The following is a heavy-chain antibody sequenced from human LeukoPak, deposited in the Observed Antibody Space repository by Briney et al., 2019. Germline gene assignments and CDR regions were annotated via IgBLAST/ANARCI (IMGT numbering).Heavy chain of an antibody. CDR2: VIPIFGIA. J-gene: IGHJ4*02. CDR3: ARAWSSVEVSTTISYFDS. V-gene: IGHV1-69*13. Sequence: GASVKVSCKASGGIFSSYGISWVRQAPGQGLEWVGWVIPIFGIANYAQKFQGRVTITADGSTSTVYMDLSSLRSEDSAVYYCARAWSSVEVSTTISYFDSWGQGTLVTVSS. CDR1: GGIFSSYG. D-gene: IGHD1-26*01.